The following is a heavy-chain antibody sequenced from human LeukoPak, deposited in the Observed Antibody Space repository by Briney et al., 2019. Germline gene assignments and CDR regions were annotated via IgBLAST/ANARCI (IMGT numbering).Heavy chain of an antibody. J-gene: IGHJ4*02. D-gene: IGHD2-15*01. CDR3: ARADGGYCSGGSCPYYFDY. Sequence: PGGSLRLSCTASGFTFGDYAMSWVRQAPGKGLEWVSSISSSSSYIYYADSVKGRFTISRDNAKNSLYLQMNSLRAEDTAVYYCARADGGYCSGGSCPYYFDYWGQGTLVTVSP. CDR2: ISSSSSYI. CDR1: GFTFGDYA. V-gene: IGHV3-21*01.